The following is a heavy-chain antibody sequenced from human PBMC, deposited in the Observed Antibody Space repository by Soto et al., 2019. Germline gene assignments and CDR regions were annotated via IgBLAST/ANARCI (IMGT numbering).Heavy chain of an antibody. CDR1: GGSISSYY. Sequence: SETLSLTCTVSGGSISSYYWSRIRQPPGKGLEWIGYIYYSGSTNYNPSLKSRVTISVDTSKNQFSLKLSSVTAADTAVYYCARRWGRTFDYWGQGTLVTVSS. CDR3: ARRWGRTFDY. J-gene: IGHJ4*02. D-gene: IGHD7-27*01. V-gene: IGHV4-59*08. CDR2: IYYSGST.